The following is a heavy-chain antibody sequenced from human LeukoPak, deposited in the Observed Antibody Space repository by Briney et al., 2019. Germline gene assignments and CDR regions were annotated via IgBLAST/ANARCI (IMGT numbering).Heavy chain of an antibody. CDR3: ARHNKTPTYYYGSGSYFDS. D-gene: IGHD3-10*01. J-gene: IGHJ4*02. V-gene: IGHV4-59*08. Sequence: PSETLSLTCTVPGGSINTYYWSWNRQPPGKGLEWIGNIHYRGSPNYNPSLKSRVTISVDTSNNQFSLKLRSVTAADTAVYYCARHNKTPTYYYGSGSYFDSWGQGTLVTVSS. CDR1: GGSINTYY. CDR2: IHYRGSP.